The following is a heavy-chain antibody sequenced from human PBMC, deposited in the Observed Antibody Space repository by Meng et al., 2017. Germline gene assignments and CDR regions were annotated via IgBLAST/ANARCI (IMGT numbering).Heavy chain of an antibody. J-gene: IGHJ4*02. CDR3: ESEGSEVCGGCFDD. CDR1: EFTFTITA. Sequence: QVQLVRCGGGVVQARPSLTLSVPSSEFTFTITAMNWVRQRDRKGLEWVSVISYDGSNKYYADSMKGRFTICRDNFNNTMNLQMHSLRAEDTAVDYGESEGSEVCGGCFDDWGQGTLVTVSS. CDR2: ISYDGSNK. D-gene: IGHD2-21*01. V-gene: IGHV3-30*01.